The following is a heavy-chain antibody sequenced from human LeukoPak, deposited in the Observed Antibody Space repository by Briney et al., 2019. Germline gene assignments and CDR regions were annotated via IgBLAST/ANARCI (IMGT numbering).Heavy chain of an antibody. CDR3: ARRTGYSYANWFDP. D-gene: IGHD1-14*01. Sequence: GGSLRLSCAASGFTFSSYAMHWVRQAPGKGLEWVAVISYDGSNKYYADSVKGRFTISRDNSKNTLYLQMNSLRAEDTAVYYCARRTGYSYANWFDPWGQGTLVTVSS. V-gene: IGHV3-30-3*01. CDR1: GFTFSSYA. CDR2: ISYDGSNK. J-gene: IGHJ5*02.